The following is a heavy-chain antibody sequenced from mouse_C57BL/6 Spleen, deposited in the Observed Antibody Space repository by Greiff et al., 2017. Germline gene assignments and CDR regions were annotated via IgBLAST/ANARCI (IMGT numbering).Heavy chain of an antibody. J-gene: IGHJ3*01. CDR3: TKYDYLAWFAY. CDR2: IDPETGGT. CDR1: GYTFTDYE. D-gene: IGHD2-4*01. V-gene: IGHV1-15*01. Sequence: QVQLKQSGAELVRPGASVTLSCKASGYTFTDYEMHWVKQTPVHGLEWIGAIDPETGGTAYNQTFKGKAILTADKSSSTAYMELRSLTSEDSAVYYCTKYDYLAWFAYWGQGTLVTVSA.